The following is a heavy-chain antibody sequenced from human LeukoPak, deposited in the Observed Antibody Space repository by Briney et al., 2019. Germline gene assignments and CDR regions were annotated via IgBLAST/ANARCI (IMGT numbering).Heavy chain of an antibody. CDR2: INHSGST. Sequence: SETLSLTCAVYGGSFSGYYWSWIRQTPGKGLEWIGEINHSGSTNCNPSLKSRVTISVDTSKNQFSLKLSSVTAADTAVYYRARIYGRGAFDIWGQGTMVTVSS. J-gene: IGHJ3*02. CDR1: GGSFSGYY. D-gene: IGHD5-12*01. CDR3: ARIYGRGAFDI. V-gene: IGHV4-34*01.